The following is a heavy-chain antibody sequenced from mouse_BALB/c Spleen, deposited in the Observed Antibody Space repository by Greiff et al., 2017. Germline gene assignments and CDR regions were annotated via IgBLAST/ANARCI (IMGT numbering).Heavy chain of an antibody. J-gene: IGHJ1*01. V-gene: IGHV6-6*02. CDR2: IRLKSNNYAT. Sequence: EVKLVESGGGLVQPGGSMKLSCVASGFTFSNYWMNWVRQSPEKGLEWVAEIRLKSNNYATHYAESVKGRFTISRDDSKSSVYLQMNNLRAEDTGIYYCTRDGTTVVANHWYFDVWGAGTTVTVSS. D-gene: IGHD1-1*01. CDR3: TRDGTTVVANHWYFDV. CDR1: GFTFSNYW.